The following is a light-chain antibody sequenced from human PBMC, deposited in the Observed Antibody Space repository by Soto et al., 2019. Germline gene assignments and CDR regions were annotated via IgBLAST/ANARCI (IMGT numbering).Light chain of an antibody. Sequence: DIQMTQSPSSLSASVGDRVTITCRASQTITNYLNWYQHKSGKAPKLLIYGSSRLQSGVPSRFSGSGSGTDFTLTVSSLQLEDFASYYCQQSYITPRTFGGGTKVDIK. V-gene: IGKV1-39*01. CDR3: QQSYITPRT. CDR1: QTITNY. J-gene: IGKJ4*01. CDR2: GSS.